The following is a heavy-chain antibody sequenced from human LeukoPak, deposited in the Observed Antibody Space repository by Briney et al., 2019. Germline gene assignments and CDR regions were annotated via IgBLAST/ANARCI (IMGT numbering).Heavy chain of an antibody. CDR1: GGSISSSSYY. CDR3: ARPNCSSTSCHLRGAFDI. Sequence: PSETLSLTCTVSGGSISSSSYYWGWIRQPPGKGLEWIGSIYYSGSTYYNPSLKSRVTISVDTSKNQFSLKLSSVTAADTAVYYCARPNCSSTSCHLRGAFDIWGQGTMVTVSS. CDR2: IYYSGST. D-gene: IGHD2-2*01. J-gene: IGHJ3*02. V-gene: IGHV4-39*01.